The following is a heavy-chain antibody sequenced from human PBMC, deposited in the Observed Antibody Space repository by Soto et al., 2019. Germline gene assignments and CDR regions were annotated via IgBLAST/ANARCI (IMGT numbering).Heavy chain of an antibody. Sequence: PSETLSLTCTVSSGSINNYYWSWIRQSPGKGLEWMAFIYDSGSTNYNPSLKSRVTISVDTSKNQFSLKLTSVTAADTAVYYCARHRRTAAGSFDYWGQGTLVTVSS. CDR1: SGSINNYY. J-gene: IGHJ4*02. D-gene: IGHD6-13*01. CDR2: IYDSGST. CDR3: ARHRRTAAGSFDY. V-gene: IGHV4-59*08.